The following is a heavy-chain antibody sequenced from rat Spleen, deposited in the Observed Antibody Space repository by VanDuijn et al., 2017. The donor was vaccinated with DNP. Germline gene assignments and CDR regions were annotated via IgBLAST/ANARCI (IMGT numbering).Heavy chain of an antibody. D-gene: IGHD1-11*01. CDR3: ARDLRRVDY. V-gene: IGHV2-32*01. Sequence: VQLRESGPDLVQPSQTLSLACTVSGFSLTDYHVHWVRQSPGQGLEWMGVMWSEGDTSYNSVLKSRLTINRDTSKSQLFLKMNSLQTEDTATYYCARDLRRVDYWGQGVMVTVSS. CDR1: GFSLTDYH. CDR2: MWSEGDT. J-gene: IGHJ2*01.